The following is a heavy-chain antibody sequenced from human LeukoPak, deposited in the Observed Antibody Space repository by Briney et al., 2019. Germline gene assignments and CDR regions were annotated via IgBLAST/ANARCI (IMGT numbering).Heavy chain of an antibody. J-gene: IGHJ4*02. D-gene: IGHD1-26*01. CDR3: ARDKSVSGNYYFDY. CDR1: GSSISSYY. Sequence: SETLSLTCTVSGSSISSYYWSWLRQPPGKGLEWIGYISNSGSTNYNPSLKSRVTISVDTSKNQFSLKVSSVTAADTAVYYCARDKSVSGNYYFDYWGQGTLVTISS. V-gene: IGHV4-59*01. CDR2: ISNSGST.